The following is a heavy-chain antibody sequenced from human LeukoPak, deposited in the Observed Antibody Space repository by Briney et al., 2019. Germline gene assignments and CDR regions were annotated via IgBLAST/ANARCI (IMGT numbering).Heavy chain of an antibody. J-gene: IGHJ4*02. CDR2: ISYDGSNK. CDR3: ARPRPLWFGELYFDY. Sequence: GGSLRLSCAAPGFTFRSYAMHRVRQAPGKGLEGGAVISYDGSNKYYADSVKARFTISRDTSKTTLSLQMTSMRAEDTAVYYCARPRPLWFGELYFDYWGQGTLVTVSS. CDR1: GFTFRSYA. D-gene: IGHD3-10*01. V-gene: IGHV3-30*07.